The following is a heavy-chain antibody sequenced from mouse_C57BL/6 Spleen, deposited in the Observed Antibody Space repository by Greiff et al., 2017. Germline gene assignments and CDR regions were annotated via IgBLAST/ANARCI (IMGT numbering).Heavy chain of an antibody. V-gene: IGHV1-22*01. Sequence: EVQLQQSGPELVKPGASVKMSCKASGYTFTDYNMHWVKQSHGKSLEWIGYINPNNGGTSYNQKFKGKATLTVNKSSSTAYMELRSLTAEDSAVYYCAQLRGDAMDYWGQGTSVTVSS. J-gene: IGHJ4*01. D-gene: IGHD1-1*01. CDR1: GYTFTDYN. CDR3: AQLRGDAMDY. CDR2: INPNNGGT.